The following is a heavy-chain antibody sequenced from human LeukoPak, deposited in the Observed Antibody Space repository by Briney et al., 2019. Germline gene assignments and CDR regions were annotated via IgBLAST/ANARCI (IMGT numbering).Heavy chain of an antibody. Sequence: GRSLRLSCAASGFTFSSYGMHWVRQAPGKGLEWVAVIWYDGSNKYYADSVKGRFTISRDNSKNTLYLQMNSLRAEDTAVYYCARDETYYYGSGIDYWGQGTLVTVSS. D-gene: IGHD3-10*01. CDR1: GFTFSSYG. CDR2: IWYDGSNK. J-gene: IGHJ4*02. V-gene: IGHV3-33*01. CDR3: ARDETYYYGSGIDY.